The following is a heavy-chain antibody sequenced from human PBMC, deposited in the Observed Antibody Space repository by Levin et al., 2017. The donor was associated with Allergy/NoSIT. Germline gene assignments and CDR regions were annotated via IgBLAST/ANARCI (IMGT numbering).Heavy chain of an antibody. D-gene: IGHD6-13*01. CDR1: GFTFSDYY. J-gene: IGHJ6*02. CDR3: ARDQTAAGTYYYYGMDV. Sequence: GGSLRLSCAASGFTFSDYYMSWIRQAPGKGLEWVSYISSSGSTIYYADSVKGRFTISWDNAKNSLYLQMNSLRAEDTAVYYCARDQTAAGTYYYYGMDVWGQGTTVTVSS. CDR2: ISSSGSTI. V-gene: IGHV3-11*01.